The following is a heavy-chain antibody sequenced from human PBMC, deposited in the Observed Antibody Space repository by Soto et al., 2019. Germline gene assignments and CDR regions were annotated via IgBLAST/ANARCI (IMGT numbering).Heavy chain of an antibody. CDR2: IYHSGST. Sequence: SETLSLTCAVSSGSISSSNWWSWVRQPPGKELEWIGEIYHSGSTNYNPSLKSRVTISVDKSKNQFSLKLSSVTAADTAVYYCARVVYDSYYYYMDVWGKGTTVTVSS. CDR3: ARVVYDSYYYYMDV. J-gene: IGHJ6*03. CDR1: SGSISSSNW. V-gene: IGHV4-4*02. D-gene: IGHD3-3*01.